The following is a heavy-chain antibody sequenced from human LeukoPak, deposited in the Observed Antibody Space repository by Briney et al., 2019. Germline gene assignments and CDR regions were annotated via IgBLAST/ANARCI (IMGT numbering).Heavy chain of an antibody. CDR2: ISSSSSYI. CDR3: ASEAARGY. Sequence: PGGSLRLSCAASGFTFSSYSMNWVRQAPGKGLEWVSSISSSSSYIYYADSVKGRFTISRDNAKNTLYLQMNSLRAEDTAVYFCASEAARGYWGQGTLVTVSS. V-gene: IGHV3-21*01. J-gene: IGHJ4*02. CDR1: GFTFSSYS. D-gene: IGHD6-6*01.